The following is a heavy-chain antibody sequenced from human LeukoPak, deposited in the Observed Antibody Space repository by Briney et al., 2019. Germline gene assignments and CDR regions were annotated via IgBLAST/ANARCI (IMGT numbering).Heavy chain of an antibody. CDR3: AREDGYCSGGNCYSYFDS. V-gene: IGHV3-7*01. Sequence: PGGSLRLSCAASGFTFSHFWMSWVRQAPGKGLEWVASIKKTGSETYYVDSVKGRFTITRDNTRNSLLLQMYSLRAEDTAVYFCAREDGYCSGGNCYSYFDSWGQGTLVTVSS. D-gene: IGHD2-15*01. J-gene: IGHJ4*02. CDR1: GFTFSHFW. CDR2: IKKTGSET.